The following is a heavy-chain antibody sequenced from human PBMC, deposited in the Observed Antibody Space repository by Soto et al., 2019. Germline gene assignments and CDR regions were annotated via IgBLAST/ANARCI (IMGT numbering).Heavy chain of an antibody. Sequence: QVQLVESGGGVVQPGRSLRLSCAASGFTFSSYAMHWVRQAPGKGLEWVAVISYDGSNKYYADSVKGRITISRDNSKNTLYLQTNSLRAEDTAVYYCARDPSNPPYSSSPEGGWGQGTLVTVSS. V-gene: IGHV3-30-3*01. CDR3: ARDPSNPPYSSSPEGG. D-gene: IGHD6-6*01. CDR1: GFTFSSYA. CDR2: ISYDGSNK. J-gene: IGHJ4*02.